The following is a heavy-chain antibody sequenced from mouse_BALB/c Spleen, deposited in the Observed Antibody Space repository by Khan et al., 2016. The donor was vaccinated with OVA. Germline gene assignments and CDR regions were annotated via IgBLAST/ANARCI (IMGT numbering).Heavy chain of an antibody. CDR2: ISTGGSYT. D-gene: IGHD2-1*01. J-gene: IGHJ3*01. CDR1: GFAFSSYD. CDR3: ARPSYYGNPYFTY. Sequence: EVMLVESGGGFVKPGGSLKLSCAASGFAFSSYDMSWVRQTPEKRLEWVATISTGGSYTYYPDSVKGRFTISREIARNTLYLQMRNLRSEDTALYYCARPSYYGNPYFTYWGQGTLVTVSA. V-gene: IGHV5-9*02.